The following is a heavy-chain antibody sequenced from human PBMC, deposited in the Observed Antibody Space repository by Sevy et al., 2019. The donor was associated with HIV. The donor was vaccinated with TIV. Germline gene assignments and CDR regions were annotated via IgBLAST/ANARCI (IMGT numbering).Heavy chain of an antibody. CDR3: ARDCSSTSCLWGLDV. CDR2: IKRDGSEK. CDR1: GFTFSNYW. V-gene: IGHV3-7*03. Sequence: GGSLRLSCAASGFTFSNYWMTWVRQAPGKGLEWVANIKRDGSEKYYVAAVKGRLTISRDNAKKPLYLQMNSLRAEDTAVYYCARDCSSTSCLWGLDVWGQGTTVTVSS. J-gene: IGHJ6*02. D-gene: IGHD2-2*01.